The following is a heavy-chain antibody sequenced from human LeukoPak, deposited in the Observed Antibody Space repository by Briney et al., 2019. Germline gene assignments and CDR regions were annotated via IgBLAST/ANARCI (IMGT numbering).Heavy chain of an antibody. J-gene: IGHJ4*02. CDR3: AREPSATLYFDY. D-gene: IGHD2-2*01. V-gene: IGHV1-46*01. CDR2: INPNGGVT. CDR1: GYVFPTYH. Sequence: PGASVKVSCKASGYVFPTYHIHWVRQAPGQGLEWVGIINPNGGVTDYPQKFRDRVTLTRDMSTNTVYMEMSSLRFEDSAVYYCAREPSATLYFDYWGQGSLVTVSS.